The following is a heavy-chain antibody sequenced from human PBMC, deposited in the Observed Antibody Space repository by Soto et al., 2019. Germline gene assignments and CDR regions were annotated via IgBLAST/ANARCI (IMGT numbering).Heavy chain of an antibody. CDR3: ARMWAYSSGFGGFDY. V-gene: IGHV2-26*01. D-gene: IGHD6-19*01. Sequence: SGPTLVNPTETLTLTCTVSGFSLSNSRMGVSWIRQPPGKALEWLAHIFSNDEKSYSTSLKSRLTISKDTSKSQVVLTMTNMDPVDTATYYCARMWAYSSGFGGFDYWGQGTLVTVSS. CDR2: IFSNDEK. CDR1: GFSLSNSRMG. J-gene: IGHJ4*02.